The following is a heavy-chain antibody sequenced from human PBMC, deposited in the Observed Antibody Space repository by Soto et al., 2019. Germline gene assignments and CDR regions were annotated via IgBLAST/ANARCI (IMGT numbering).Heavy chain of an antibody. CDR2: INAGNGNT. J-gene: IGHJ3*02. Sequence: ASVKVSCKASGYTFTSYAMHWVRQAPGQRLEWMGWINAGNGNTKYSQKFQGRVTITRDTSASTAYMELSSLRSEDTAVYYCARARVTFGGVIVEGAFDIWGQGTMVTVSS. D-gene: IGHD3-16*02. V-gene: IGHV1-3*01. CDR3: ARARVTFGGVIVEGAFDI. CDR1: GYTFTSYA.